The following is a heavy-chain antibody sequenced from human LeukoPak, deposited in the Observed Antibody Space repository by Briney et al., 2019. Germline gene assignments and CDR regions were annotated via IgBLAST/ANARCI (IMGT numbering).Heavy chain of an antibody. CDR1: GGSINSDYW. V-gene: IGHV4-4*02. Sequence: SETLSLACAVSGGSINSDYWWTWVRQSPGKGLEWIGEISHTGSVNYNLSLESRVTISTDKSKNQFSLMLRSVAAADTAVYYCARHDDFLSPYDYWGQGVLVTVSS. CDR3: ARHDDFLSPYDY. CDR2: ISHTGSV. J-gene: IGHJ4*02. D-gene: IGHD3-3*01.